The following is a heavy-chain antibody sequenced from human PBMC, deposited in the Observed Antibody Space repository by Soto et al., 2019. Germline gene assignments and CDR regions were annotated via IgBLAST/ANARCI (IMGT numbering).Heavy chain of an antibody. CDR2: VSDDGVNK. J-gene: IGHJ4*02. CDR1: GFTFGSFA. V-gene: IGHV3-30*04. Sequence: QVQLVESGGGVVQPGRSLRLSCAASGFTFGSFAMHWVRQAPGKGLEWVALVSDDGVNKYYADSVTGRFTISRDNSKNTLYLEMNSLRTEDTAVYYGYSSGWWGQGTLVTVSS. D-gene: IGHD6-19*01. CDR3: YSSGW.